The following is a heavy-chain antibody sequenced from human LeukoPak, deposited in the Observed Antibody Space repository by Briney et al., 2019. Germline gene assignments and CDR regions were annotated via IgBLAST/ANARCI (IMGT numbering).Heavy chain of an antibody. CDR2: IIPIFGTA. CDR1: GGTFSSYA. CDR3: ARGGQGFWSGQNWFDP. V-gene: IGHV1-69*13. Sequence: ASVKVSCKASGGTFSSYAISWVRQAPGQGLEWMVGIIPIFGTANYAQKFQGRVTITADESTSTAYMELSSLRSEDTAVYYCARGGQGFWSGQNWFDPWGQGTLVTVSS. D-gene: IGHD3-3*01. J-gene: IGHJ5*02.